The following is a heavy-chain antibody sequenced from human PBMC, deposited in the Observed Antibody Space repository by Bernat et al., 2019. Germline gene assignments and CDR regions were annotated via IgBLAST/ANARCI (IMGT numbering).Heavy chain of an antibody. D-gene: IGHD3-10*01. CDR3: AKENSWFGELLHFDY. Sequence: EVQLLESGGGLVQPGGSLRLSCAASGFTFSSYAMSWVRQAPGKGLEWVSAISGSGGSTYYADSVKGRFTSSRDNSKNTLYLQMNSLRAEDTAVYDCAKENSWFGELLHFDYWGQGTLVTVSS. CDR2: ISGSGGST. CDR1: GFTFSSYA. J-gene: IGHJ4*02. V-gene: IGHV3-23*01.